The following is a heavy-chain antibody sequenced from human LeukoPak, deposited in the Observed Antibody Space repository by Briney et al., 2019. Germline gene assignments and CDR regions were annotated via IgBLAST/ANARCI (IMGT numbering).Heavy chain of an antibody. Sequence: PGGSLRLSCAASGLTFSSSAMSWVRQAPGKGLEWVSGISGPGGSTYYADSVKGRFTISRDNTKNVLYLQMNSLRAEDTAVYFCAKYYTVTANSAMDVWGQGTSVTASS. CDR3: AKYYTVTANSAMDV. V-gene: IGHV3-23*01. CDR1: GLTFSSSA. CDR2: ISGPGGST. J-gene: IGHJ6*02. D-gene: IGHD1-26*01.